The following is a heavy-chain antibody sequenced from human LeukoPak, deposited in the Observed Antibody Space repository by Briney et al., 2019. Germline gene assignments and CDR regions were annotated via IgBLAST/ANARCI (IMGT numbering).Heavy chain of an antibody. Sequence: ASVKVSCKSSGDTFSSHSLSGVRQAPGQGREGRGWINTNTGNPTYAQGFTGRFVFSLDTSVSTAYLQISSLKAEETAVYYCARLPRYSSGWSRGNDYXGQGTLVTVSS. CDR3: ARLPRYSSGWSRGNDY. CDR2: INTNTGNP. D-gene: IGHD6-19*01. J-gene: IGHJ4*02. V-gene: IGHV7-4-1*02. CDR1: GDTFSSHS.